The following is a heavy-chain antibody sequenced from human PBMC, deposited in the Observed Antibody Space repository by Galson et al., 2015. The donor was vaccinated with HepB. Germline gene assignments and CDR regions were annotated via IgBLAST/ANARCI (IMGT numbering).Heavy chain of an antibody. CDR3: ARGGGGWAFDY. CDR2: INAGNGNT. CDR1: GYTFTSYA. D-gene: IGHD6-19*01. Sequence: CKASGYTFTSYAMHWVRQAPGQRLEWMGWINAGNGNTKYSQKFQGRVTITRDTSASTAYMELSSLRSEDTAVYYCARGGGGWAFDYWGQGTLVTVSS. J-gene: IGHJ4*02. V-gene: IGHV1-3*01.